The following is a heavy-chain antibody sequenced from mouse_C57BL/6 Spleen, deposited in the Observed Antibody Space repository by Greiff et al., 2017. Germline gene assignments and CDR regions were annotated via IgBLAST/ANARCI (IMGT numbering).Heavy chain of an antibody. J-gene: IGHJ4*01. D-gene: IGHD2-2*01. Sequence: VQLQQSGAELVRPGTSVKVSCKASGYAFTNYLIEWVKQRPGQGLEWIGVIYPGSGGTNYNEKFKGKATLTADKSSSTAYMQLSSLTSEDSAVYFCARKGGYPMDYWGQGTSVTVSS. CDR1: GYAFTNYL. CDR2: IYPGSGGT. V-gene: IGHV1-54*01. CDR3: ARKGGYPMDY.